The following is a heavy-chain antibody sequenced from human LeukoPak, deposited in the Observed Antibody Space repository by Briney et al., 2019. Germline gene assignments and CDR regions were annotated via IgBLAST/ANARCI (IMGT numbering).Heavy chain of an antibody. CDR3: ARVGVVVPVATIDAFDI. CDR1: GFTFSSYG. D-gene: IGHD2-2*01. V-gene: IGHV3-33*01. Sequence: GGSLRLSCAASGFTFSSYGMHWVRQAPGKGLEWVAVIWYDGSNKYYADSVKGRFTISRDNSKNTLYLQMNSLRAEDTAVYYCARVGVVVPVATIDAFDIWGQGTMVTVSS. CDR2: IWYDGSNK. J-gene: IGHJ3*02.